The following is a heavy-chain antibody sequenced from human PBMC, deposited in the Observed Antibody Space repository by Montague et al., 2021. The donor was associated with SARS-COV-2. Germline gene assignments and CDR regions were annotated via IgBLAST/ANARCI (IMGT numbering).Heavy chain of an antibody. CDR1: GFSLSTYGVG. D-gene: IGHD5-24*01. CDR2: IYYSGNT. Sequence: LVKPTQTLTLTCTFSGFSLSTYGVGVGWIRQPPGKALEWIGYIYYSGNTNYSPPLQSRVTISADSSKTQFSLRLTSVTAADTAVYYCARHGVGCEFGGHNWCTDAFDIWGQGTVVTVSS. J-gene: IGHJ3*02. CDR3: ARHGVGCEFGGHNWCTDAFDI. V-gene: IGHV4-61*05.